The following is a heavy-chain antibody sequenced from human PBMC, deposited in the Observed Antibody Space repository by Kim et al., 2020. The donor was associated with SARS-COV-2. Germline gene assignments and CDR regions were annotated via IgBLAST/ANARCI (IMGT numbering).Heavy chain of an antibody. D-gene: IGHD6-13*01. J-gene: IGHJ4*02. V-gene: IGHV3-33*01. Sequence: GSTKTCARSMKGRFTISRDNSKTPLYLQMNSLRAEDTAVYYCAREAAAFDYWGQGTLVTVSS. CDR2: GSTK. CDR3: AREAAAFDY.